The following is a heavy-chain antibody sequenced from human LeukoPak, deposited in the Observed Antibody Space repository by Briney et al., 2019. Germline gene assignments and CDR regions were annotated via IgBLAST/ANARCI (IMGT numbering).Heavy chain of an antibody. CDR2: ISAYNGNT. D-gene: IGHD3-22*01. Sequence: ASVKVSCKASGYTFTSYGISWVRQAPGQGLEWMGWISAYNGNTNYAQKLQGRVTMTTDTSTSTAYMEVRSLRSDDTAVYYCARDGHRRYHYDSSRRDDAFDIWGQGTKVTVSS. V-gene: IGHV1-18*01. CDR1: GYTFTSYG. CDR3: ARDGHRRYHYDSSRRDDAFDI. J-gene: IGHJ3*02.